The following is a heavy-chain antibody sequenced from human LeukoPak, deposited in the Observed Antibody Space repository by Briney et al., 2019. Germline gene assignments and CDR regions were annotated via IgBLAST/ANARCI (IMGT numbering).Heavy chain of an antibody. J-gene: IGHJ4*02. CDR3: ARDASAYYSRWFDY. D-gene: IGHD3-22*01. CDR2: ISAYNGNT. Sequence: ASMKVSCKASGYTFNSYGISWVRQAPGQGLEWMGWISAYNGNTNYAQKLQGRVTMTTDTSTSTAYMELRSLRSDDTAVYYCARDASAYYSRWFDYWGQGTLVTVSS. V-gene: IGHV1-18*01. CDR1: GYTFNSYG.